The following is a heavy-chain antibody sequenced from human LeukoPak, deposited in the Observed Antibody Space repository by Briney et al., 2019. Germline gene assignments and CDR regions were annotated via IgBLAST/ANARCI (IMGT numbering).Heavy chain of an antibody. Sequence: ASVKVSCKASGGTFSSYAISWVRQAPGQGLEWMGRIIPIFGTANYAQKFQGRVTITTDESTSTAYMELSSLRSEDTAVYYCARDCSGSSSDHFDYWGQGTLVTVSS. D-gene: IGHD2-15*01. J-gene: IGHJ4*02. V-gene: IGHV1-69*05. CDR3: ARDCSGSSSDHFDY. CDR2: IIPIFGTA. CDR1: GGTFSSYA.